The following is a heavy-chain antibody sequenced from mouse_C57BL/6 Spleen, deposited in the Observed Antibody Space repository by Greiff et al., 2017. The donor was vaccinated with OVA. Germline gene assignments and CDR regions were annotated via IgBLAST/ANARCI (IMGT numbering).Heavy chain of an antibody. Sequence: VQLQQPGAELVKPGASVKLSCKASGYTFTSYWMQWVKQRPGQGLEWIGEIDPSDSYTNYNQKFKGKATLTVDTSSSTAYMQLSSLTSDDSAVYYCARGERDYDEGGFDYWGQGTTLTVSS. CDR2: IDPSDSYT. V-gene: IGHV1-50*01. CDR1: GYTFTSYW. CDR3: ARGERDYDEGGFDY. J-gene: IGHJ2*01. D-gene: IGHD2-4*01.